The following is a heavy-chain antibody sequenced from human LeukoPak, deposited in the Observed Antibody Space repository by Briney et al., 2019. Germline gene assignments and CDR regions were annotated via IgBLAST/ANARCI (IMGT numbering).Heavy chain of an antibody. V-gene: IGHV4-59*01. D-gene: IGHD3-10*01. Sequence: SETLSLTCTVSDGAITGFSWSWIRQPPGKGLEWIGYIYYSGDTNYNPSLQSRVTLSVDTSKNQFSLKLTSVTAADTAVYYCARSDGYGLVGIWGQGTMVTVSS. J-gene: IGHJ3*02. CDR3: ARSDGYGLVGI. CDR2: IYYSGDT. CDR1: DGAITGFS.